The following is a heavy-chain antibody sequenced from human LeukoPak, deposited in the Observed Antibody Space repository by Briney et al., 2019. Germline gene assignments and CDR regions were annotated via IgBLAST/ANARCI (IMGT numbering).Heavy chain of an antibody. Sequence: SETLSLTCAVSGYSISSGYYWGWIRQPPGKGLEWIGSIYHSGSTYYNPSLKSRVTISVDTSKNQFSLKLTSVTAADTAVYYCAREDYGDYEVGLWGQGTLVTVSS. CDR1: GYSISSGYY. J-gene: IGHJ4*02. CDR2: IYHSGST. D-gene: IGHD4-17*01. V-gene: IGHV4-38-2*02. CDR3: AREDYGDYEVGL.